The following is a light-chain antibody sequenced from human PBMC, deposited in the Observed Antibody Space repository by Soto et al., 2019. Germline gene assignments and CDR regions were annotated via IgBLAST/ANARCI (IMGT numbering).Light chain of an antibody. CDR3: QQRSNWPWT. CDR2: DAS. Sequence: EIVLTQSPATLSLSPGERATLSCRASQSVSSYVAWYQQKVGQAPRLLIYDASNRDTGIPARFSGSGSETDFTLTISSLEPEDFAVYYCQQRSNWPWTFGQGSKVEIK. V-gene: IGKV3-11*01. CDR1: QSVSSY. J-gene: IGKJ1*01.